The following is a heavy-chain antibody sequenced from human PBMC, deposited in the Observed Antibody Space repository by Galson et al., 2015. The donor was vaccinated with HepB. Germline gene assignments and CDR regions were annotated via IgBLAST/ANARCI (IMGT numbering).Heavy chain of an antibody. Sequence: SVKASCKASGYNFTDYYIHWVRQAPGQGLEWMGWINPNTGGTNCAQKFQGGVTMTRDTSISAAYMELSRLRPDDTAVYYCARHNVGGWFDPWGQGTLVTASS. J-gene: IGHJ5*02. D-gene: IGHD3-16*01. CDR3: ARHNVGGWFDP. CDR1: GYNFTDYY. V-gene: IGHV1-2*02. CDR2: INPNTGGT.